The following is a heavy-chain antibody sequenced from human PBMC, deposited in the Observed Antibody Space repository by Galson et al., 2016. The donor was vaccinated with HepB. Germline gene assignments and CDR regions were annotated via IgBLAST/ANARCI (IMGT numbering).Heavy chain of an antibody. CDR1: GFTFSNAW. Sequence: SLRLSCAASGFTFSNAWMSWVRQAPGKGLEWVGRIKSKTDGGTTDYAAPVKGRISISRDDSKNTLYLQIDSLKTADAAVYYCRYGMDVWGQGTTVTVSS. CDR2: IKSKTDGGTT. V-gene: IGHV3-15*01. J-gene: IGHJ6*02. CDR3: RYGMDV.